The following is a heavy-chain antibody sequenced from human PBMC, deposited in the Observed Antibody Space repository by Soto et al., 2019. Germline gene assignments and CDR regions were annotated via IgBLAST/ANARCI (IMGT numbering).Heavy chain of an antibody. CDR3: ARVGPAQDLVTASI. V-gene: IGHV1-69*13. CDR2: IIPIFGTA. Sequence: SVKVYFKAYGGAFSSYAISLVRQAPGQGLEWMGGIIPIFGTANYAQKFQGRVTITADESTSTAYMELSSLRSEDTAVYYCARVGPAQDLVTASIWGQGTMVTVSS. J-gene: IGHJ4*02. D-gene: IGHD2-21*02. CDR1: GGAFSSYA.